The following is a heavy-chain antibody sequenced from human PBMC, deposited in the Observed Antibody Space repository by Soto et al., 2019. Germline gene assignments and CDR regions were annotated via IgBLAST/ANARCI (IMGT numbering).Heavy chain of an antibody. Sequence: EVQLVESGGGLVQPGRSLRLSCAASGFTFDDYAMHWVRQAPGKGLEWVSGISWNSGSIGYADSVKGRFTISRDNAKNSLYLQMNSLRAEDTALYYCAKDAPVIAAAGRGPFDYWGQGTLVTVSS. D-gene: IGHD6-13*01. V-gene: IGHV3-9*01. J-gene: IGHJ4*02. CDR3: AKDAPVIAAAGRGPFDY. CDR2: ISWNSGSI. CDR1: GFTFDDYA.